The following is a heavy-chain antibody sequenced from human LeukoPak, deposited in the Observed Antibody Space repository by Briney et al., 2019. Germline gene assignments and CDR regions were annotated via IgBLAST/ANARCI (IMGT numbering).Heavy chain of an antibody. CDR1: GYTFTGSY. V-gene: IGHV1-2*02. Sequence: VASVRVSCKTSGYTFTGSYMHWVRQAPGQGLEWMGWINPSSGGIYYAQGFQGRVTMTRDTSISTVYMQLSRLHFDDTAVYYCARDRSVGATDAAFDVWGPGTML. D-gene: IGHD1-26*01. J-gene: IGHJ3*01. CDR3: ARDRSVGATDAAFDV. CDR2: INPSSGGI.